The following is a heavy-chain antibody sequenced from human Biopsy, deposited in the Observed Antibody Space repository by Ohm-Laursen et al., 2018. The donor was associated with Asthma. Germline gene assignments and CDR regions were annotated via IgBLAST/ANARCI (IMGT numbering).Heavy chain of an antibody. D-gene: IGHD3-3*01. CDR2: GGSYYDGGLK. Sequence: SLRLSCTTSGFTFRSYAMHWVRQAPGKGLEWVAVGGSYYDGGLKYYADSVNGRFTVSRDDSKNTLYLQMNSLRPDDTAVYYCARDVMEWYLPAFDFWGQGTLVTVSS. CDR1: GFTFRSYA. J-gene: IGHJ4*02. CDR3: ARDVMEWYLPAFDF. V-gene: IGHV3-30-3*01.